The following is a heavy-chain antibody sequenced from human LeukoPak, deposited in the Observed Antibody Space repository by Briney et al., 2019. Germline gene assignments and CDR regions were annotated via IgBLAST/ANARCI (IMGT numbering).Heavy chain of an antibody. CDR1: GFTFSNAW. J-gene: IGHJ4*02. CDR2: IKSKTDGGTT. V-gene: IGHV3-15*07. CDR3: TTDGYDFWSGTYYFDY. Sequence: GGSLRLSCATSGFTFSNAWMNWVRQAPGKALEWVGRIKSKTDGGTTDYAAPVKGRFTISRDDSKNTLYLQMNSLKTEDTAVYYCTTDGYDFWSGTYYFDYWGQGTLVTVSS. D-gene: IGHD3-3*01.